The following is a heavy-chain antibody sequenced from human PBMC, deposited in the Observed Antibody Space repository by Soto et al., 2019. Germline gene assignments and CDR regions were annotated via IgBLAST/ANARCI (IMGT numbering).Heavy chain of an antibody. CDR3: ARESYIVVVTAIPSRYWYFDL. CDR2: INAGNGNT. V-gene: IGHV1-3*01. CDR1: GYMFTSYA. D-gene: IGHD2-21*02. J-gene: IGHJ2*01. Sequence: GASVKVSCKASGYMFTSYAMHWVRQAPGQRLEWMGWINAGNGNTKYSQKFQGRVTITRDTSASTAYMELSSLRSEDTAVYYCARESYIVVVTAIPSRYWYFDLWGRGTLVTVSS.